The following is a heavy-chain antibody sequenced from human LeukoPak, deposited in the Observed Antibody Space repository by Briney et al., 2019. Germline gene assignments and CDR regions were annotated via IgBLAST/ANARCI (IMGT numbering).Heavy chain of an antibody. J-gene: IGHJ4*02. CDR2: IYYSGGT. CDR3: ARYVWGSYPTFEDY. Sequence: PSETLSLTCTVSGGSISSYYWSWLRQPPGKGLEWIGYIYYSGGTNYNPSLKSRVTISVDTSKNQFSLKLSSVTAADTAVYYCARYVWGSYPTFEDYWGQGTLVTVSS. CDR1: GGSISSYY. V-gene: IGHV4-59*01. D-gene: IGHD3-16*02.